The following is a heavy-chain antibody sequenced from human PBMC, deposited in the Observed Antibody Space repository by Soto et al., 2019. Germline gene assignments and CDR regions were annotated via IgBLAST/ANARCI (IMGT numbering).Heavy chain of an antibody. Sequence: GESLKISCKGSGYTFATHWIAWVRQMPGKGLEWMGIIYPGDSDTRYSPSFQGQVTISADKSFSTAYLQWSSLKASDTAIYFCARRDLTGLDNWGQGTPFTVSS. D-gene: IGHD3-9*01. J-gene: IGHJ4*02. V-gene: IGHV5-51*01. CDR3: ARRDLTGLDN. CDR2: IYPGDSDT. CDR1: GYTFATHW.